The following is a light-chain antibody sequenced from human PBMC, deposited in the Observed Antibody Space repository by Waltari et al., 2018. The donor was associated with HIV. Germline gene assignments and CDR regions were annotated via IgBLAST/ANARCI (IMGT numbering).Light chain of an antibody. V-gene: IGLV2-23*02. CDR2: EVS. J-gene: IGLJ1*01. CDR1: SSDVGSYEL. CDR3: CSYAGSSTHV. Sequence: QSALTQPASVSGSPGQSITISCTGTSSDVGSYELVSWYQKHPDKAPNLMIYEVSNRPSGVSSRFSGSNAGNAASLTVSGLQAEDEAGYYCCSYAGSSTHVFGGGTKVTVL.